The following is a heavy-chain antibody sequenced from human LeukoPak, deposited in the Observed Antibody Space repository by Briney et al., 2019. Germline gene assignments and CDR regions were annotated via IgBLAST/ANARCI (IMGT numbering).Heavy chain of an antibody. V-gene: IGHV3-30-3*01. CDR1: GFTFSSYA. Sequence: GRSLRLSCAASGFTFSSYAMHWVRQAPGKGLEWVAVISYDGSNKYYADSVKGRFTISRDNSKNTLYLQMNSLRAEDTAVYYCARDLTSGGGFDYWGQGTLVTVSS. CDR2: ISYDGSNK. J-gene: IGHJ4*02. CDR3: ARDLTSGGGFDY. D-gene: IGHD1-14*01.